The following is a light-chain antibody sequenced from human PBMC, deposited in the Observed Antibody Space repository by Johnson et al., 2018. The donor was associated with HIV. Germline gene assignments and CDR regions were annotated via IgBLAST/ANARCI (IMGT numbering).Light chain of an antibody. V-gene: IGLV1-51*02. J-gene: IGLJ1*01. CDR1: SSNIGNNY. CDR2: ENN. Sequence: QSALTQPPSVSAAPGRKVTISCSGSSSNIGNNYVSWYQQVPGTAPKLLIYENNKRPSGIPDRFSGSKSGTSATLGITGLQTGDEADYYCGTWDSSLSAYVFGTGTMFLVL. CDR3: GTWDSSLSAYV.